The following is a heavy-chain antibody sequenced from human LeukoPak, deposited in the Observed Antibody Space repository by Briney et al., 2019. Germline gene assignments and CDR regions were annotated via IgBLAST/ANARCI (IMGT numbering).Heavy chain of an antibody. Sequence: SETLSLTCAVYGGSFSGYYWSWIRQPPGKGLEWIGEINHSGSTNYNPSLKSRVTISVDTSKNQSSLKLSSVTAADTAVYYCARGRTIFGEDYWGQGTLVTVSS. J-gene: IGHJ4*02. D-gene: IGHD3-3*01. CDR3: ARGRTIFGEDY. V-gene: IGHV4-34*01. CDR1: GGSFSGYY. CDR2: INHSGST.